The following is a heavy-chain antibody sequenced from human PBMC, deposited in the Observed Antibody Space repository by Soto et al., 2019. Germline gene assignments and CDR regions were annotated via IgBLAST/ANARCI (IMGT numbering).Heavy chain of an antibody. CDR2: INSDGSST. CDR3: ARDKKGTPAWYYFDY. V-gene: IGHV3-74*01. D-gene: IGHD1-7*01. Sequence: GGSLRLSCAASGFTFSSYWMHWVRQAPGKGLVWVSRINSDGSSTSYADSVKGRFTISRDNAKKSLYLQMNSLRAEDTAFYYCARDKKGTPAWYYFDYWGQGTLVTVSS. CDR1: GFTFSSYW. J-gene: IGHJ4*02.